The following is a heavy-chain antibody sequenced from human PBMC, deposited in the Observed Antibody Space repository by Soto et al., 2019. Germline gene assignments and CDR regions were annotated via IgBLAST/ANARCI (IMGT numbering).Heavy chain of an antibody. D-gene: IGHD4-17*01. Sequence: GGSLRLSCAASGFTFSNYGMHWVRQAPGRGLEWVAVISYDGSNKYYADSVKGRFTISRDNSKNTLYLQMNSLRAEDTAVYYCAKAPDYGDFPPRGLFDYWGQGTLVTVSS. CDR2: ISYDGSNK. J-gene: IGHJ4*02. V-gene: IGHV3-30*18. CDR1: GFTFSNYG. CDR3: AKAPDYGDFPPRGLFDY.